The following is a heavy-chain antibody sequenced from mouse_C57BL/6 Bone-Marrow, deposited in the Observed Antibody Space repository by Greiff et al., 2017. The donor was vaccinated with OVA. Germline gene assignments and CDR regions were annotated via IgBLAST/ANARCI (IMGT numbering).Heavy chain of an antibody. D-gene: IGHD3-1*01. CDR3: ARDRVYYAMDY. CDR2: ISYDGSN. Sequence: EVKLMESGPGLVKPSQSLSLTCSVTGYSITSGYYWNWIRQFPGNKLEWMGYISYDGSNNYNPSLKNRISITRDTSKNQFFLKLNSVTTEDTATYYCARDRVYYAMDYWGQGTSVTVSS. CDR1: GYSITSGYY. V-gene: IGHV3-6*01. J-gene: IGHJ4*01.